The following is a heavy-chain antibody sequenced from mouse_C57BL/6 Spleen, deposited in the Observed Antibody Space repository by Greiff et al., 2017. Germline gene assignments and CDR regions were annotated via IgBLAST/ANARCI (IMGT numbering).Heavy chain of an antibody. CDR2: IYPGSGST. J-gene: IGHJ2*01. CDR3: ARGTAQATYFDY. CDR1: GYTFTSYW. D-gene: IGHD3-2*02. V-gene: IGHV1-55*01. Sequence: VQLQQPGAELVKPGASVKMSCKACGYTFTSYWITWVKQRPGQGLEWIGDIYPGSGSTNYNEKFKSKATLTVDTSSSTAYMQLSSLTSEDSAVYYCARGTAQATYFDYWGQGTTLTVSS.